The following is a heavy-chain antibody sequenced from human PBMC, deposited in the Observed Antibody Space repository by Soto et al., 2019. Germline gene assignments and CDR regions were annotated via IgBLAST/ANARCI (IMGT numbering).Heavy chain of an antibody. V-gene: IGHV3-64D*06. CDR1: GFTFSSYA. CDR3: VKDGNDYSNYGFDY. CDR2: ISSNGGST. J-gene: IGHJ4*02. D-gene: IGHD4-4*01. Sequence: VPLRLSCSASGFTFSSYAMHWVRQAPGKGLEYVSAISSNGGSTYYADSVKGRFTISRDNSKNTLYLQMSSLRAEDTAVYYCVKDGNDYSNYGFDYWGQGTLVTVSS.